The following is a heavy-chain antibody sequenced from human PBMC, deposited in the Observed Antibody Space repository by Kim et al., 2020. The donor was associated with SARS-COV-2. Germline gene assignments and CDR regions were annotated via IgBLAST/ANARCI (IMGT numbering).Heavy chain of an antibody. V-gene: IGHV4-38-2*02. CDR1: GYSISSGYY. CDR2: IYHSGST. CDR3: ARDLVLTPTDFDY. J-gene: IGHJ4*02. D-gene: IGHD1-26*01. Sequence: SETLSLTCTVSGYSISSGYYWGWIRQPPGKGLEWIGSIYHSGSTYYNPSLKSRVTISVDTSKNQFSLKLSSVTAADTAVYYCARDLVLTPTDFDYWGQGTLVTVSS.